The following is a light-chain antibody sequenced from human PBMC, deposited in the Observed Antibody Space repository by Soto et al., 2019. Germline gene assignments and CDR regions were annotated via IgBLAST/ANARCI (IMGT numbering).Light chain of an antibody. J-gene: IGKJ4*01. CDR2: SAS. CDR1: QSVSGNY. V-gene: IGKV3-20*01. Sequence: EIVLTQSPGILSLSPGEGATLSCRASQSVSGNYLGWYQQKPGQAPRLLIYSASSRAIGIPDRFDGSGSGTDFALGVSRLEPEDFGVYYCQQYASLPITFGGGTKVEIK. CDR3: QQYASLPIT.